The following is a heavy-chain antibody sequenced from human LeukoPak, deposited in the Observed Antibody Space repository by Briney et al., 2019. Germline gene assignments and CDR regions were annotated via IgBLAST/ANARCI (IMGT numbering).Heavy chain of an antibody. CDR3: ARVSYDSSGYYFDY. Sequence: PGGSLRLSCAASGFTVSSNYMSWVRQAPGKGLEWVSVIYSGGSTYYADSVKGRFTISRDNSKNTLYLQMNSLRAEDTAVYYCARVSYDSSGYYFDYWGQGTLVTVSP. CDR2: IYSGGST. D-gene: IGHD3-22*01. V-gene: IGHV3-53*01. J-gene: IGHJ4*02. CDR1: GFTVSSNY.